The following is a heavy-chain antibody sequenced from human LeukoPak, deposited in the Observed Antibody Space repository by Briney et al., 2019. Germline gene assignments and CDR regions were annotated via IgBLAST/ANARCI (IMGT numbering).Heavy chain of an antibody. CDR1: GFTFSNYE. D-gene: IGHD2-15*01. Sequence: PGGSLRLSCAASGFTFSNYEMNWVRQAPGKGLEWVSYISSSGNTIYYSDSVKGRFTISRDNTKNSLYLQMKSLRGEDTAVYYCARDRTLAAILNWGQGALVTVSS. CDR2: ISSSGNTI. CDR3: ARDRTLAAILN. J-gene: IGHJ4*02. V-gene: IGHV3-48*03.